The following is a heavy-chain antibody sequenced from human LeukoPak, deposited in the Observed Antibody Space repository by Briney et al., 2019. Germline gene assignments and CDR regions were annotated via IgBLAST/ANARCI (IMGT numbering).Heavy chain of an antibody. Sequence: GGSLRLSCAASGFTFSSYGMHWVRQAPGKGLEWVAVISYDGSNKYYADSVKGRFTISRDNSKNTLYLQMNSLRAEDTAVYYCAKGPGIVVVTATVDYWGQGTLVTVSS. CDR1: GFTFSSYG. D-gene: IGHD2-21*02. J-gene: IGHJ4*02. CDR2: ISYDGSNK. CDR3: AKGPGIVVVTATVDY. V-gene: IGHV3-30*18.